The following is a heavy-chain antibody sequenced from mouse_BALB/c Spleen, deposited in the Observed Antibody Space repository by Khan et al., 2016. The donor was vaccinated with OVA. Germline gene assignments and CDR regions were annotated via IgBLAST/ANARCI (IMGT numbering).Heavy chain of an antibody. J-gene: IGHJ3*01. CDR3: SREASSWDFSFPY. Sequence: VQLQQSGPELVEPGASVKMSCKASGYTFTNYVMHWVKQKPGQGLEWIGYINPYNAGTRYNEKFKGKATLTSDISSTTAYMEFSSLTSEDSAVYYWSREASSWDFSFPYWGQGTLVTVSA. V-gene: IGHV1S136*01. CDR2: INPYNAGT. D-gene: IGHD4-1*01. CDR1: GYTFTNYV.